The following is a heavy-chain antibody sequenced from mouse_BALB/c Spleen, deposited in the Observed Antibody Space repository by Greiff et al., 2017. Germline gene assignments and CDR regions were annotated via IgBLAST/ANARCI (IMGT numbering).Heavy chain of an antibody. Sequence: VQGVESGAELARPGASVKMSCKASGYTFTSYTMHWVKQRPGQGLEWIGYINPSSGYTNYNQKFKDKATLTADKSSSTAYMQLSSLTSEDSAVYYCARGGDGYAMDYWGQGTSVTVSS. CDR3: ARGGDGYAMDY. V-gene: IGHV1-4*01. CDR1: GYTFTSYT. CDR2: INPSSGYT. D-gene: IGHD3-3*01. J-gene: IGHJ4*01.